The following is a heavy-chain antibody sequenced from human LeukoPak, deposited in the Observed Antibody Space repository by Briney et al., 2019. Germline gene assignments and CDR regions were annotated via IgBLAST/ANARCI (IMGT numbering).Heavy chain of an antibody. CDR2: IYYSGST. V-gene: IGHV4-59*08. J-gene: IGHJ4*02. D-gene: IGHD6-19*01. Sequence: SETLSLTCTASGGSISSYYWSWIRQPPGKGLEWMGYIYYSGSTNYNPSLKSRVTISVDTSKNQFSLKLSSVTAAATAVYYCARLYSSGWPYFDSWGQGTLVTVSS. CDR1: GGSISSYY. CDR3: ARLYSSGWPYFDS.